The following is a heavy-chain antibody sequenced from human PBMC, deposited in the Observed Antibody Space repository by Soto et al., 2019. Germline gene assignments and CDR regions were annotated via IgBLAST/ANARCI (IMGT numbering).Heavy chain of an antibody. CDR3: AREGGSYYSFGMDV. CDR1: GGSISSGGYY. D-gene: IGHD1-26*01. CDR2: IYYSGST. J-gene: IGHJ6*02. Sequence: QVQLQESGPGLVKPSQTLSLTCTVSGGSISSGGYYWSWIRQHPGKGPEWIGYIYYSGSTYYNPSLKSRVTISVDTSKNQFSLKLSSVTAADTAVYYCAREGGSYYSFGMDVWGQGTTVTVSS. V-gene: IGHV4-31*03.